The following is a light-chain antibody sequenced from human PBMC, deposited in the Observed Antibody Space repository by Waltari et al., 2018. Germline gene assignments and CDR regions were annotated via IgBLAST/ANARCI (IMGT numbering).Light chain of an antibody. CDR2: HAS. Sequence: TVVTQSPVTLSVSPGERATLSCRTSQSIGSSLAWYQQQPGQAPRLLIYHASTRATGIPARFSGSGSETEFTLTISSLQSEDFAVYYCQQYNNWPPGTFGQGTKVEV. CDR3: QQYNNWPPGT. V-gene: IGKV3-15*01. J-gene: IGKJ1*01. CDR1: QSIGSS.